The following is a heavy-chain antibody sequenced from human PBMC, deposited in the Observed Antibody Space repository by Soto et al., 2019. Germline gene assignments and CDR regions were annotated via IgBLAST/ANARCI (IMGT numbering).Heavy chain of an antibody. CDR3: AKALDLKYWYFDL. J-gene: IGHJ2*01. CDR1: GFTFDDYA. CDR2: ISWNSGSI. Sequence: EVQLVESGGGLVQPGRSLRLSCAASGFTFDDYAMHWVRQAPGKGLEWVSGISWNSGSIGYADSVKGRFTISRDNAKNSLYLQMNSLRAEDTALYYCAKALDLKYWYFDLWGRGTLVTVSS. V-gene: IGHV3-9*01.